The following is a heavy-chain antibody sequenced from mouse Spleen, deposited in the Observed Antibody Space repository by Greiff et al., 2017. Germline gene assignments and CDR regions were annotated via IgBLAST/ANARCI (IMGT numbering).Heavy chain of an antibody. V-gene: IGHV1-69*01. Sequence: QVQLQQSGAELVMPGASVKLSCKASGYTFTSYWMHWVKQRPGQGLEWIGEIDPSDSYTNYNQKFKGKATLTVDKSSSTAYMQLSSLTSEDSAVYYCAKGGWAYFDYWGQGTTLTVSS. CDR2: IDPSDSYT. D-gene: IGHD3-1*01. CDR3: AKGGWAYFDY. J-gene: IGHJ2*01. CDR1: GYTFTSYW.